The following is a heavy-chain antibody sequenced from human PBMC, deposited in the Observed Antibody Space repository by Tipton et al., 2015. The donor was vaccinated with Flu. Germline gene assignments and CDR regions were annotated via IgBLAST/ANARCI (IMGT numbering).Heavy chain of an antibody. CDR1: GGSISSSSYY. CDR3: GSGSGLGNDY. J-gene: IGHJ4*02. D-gene: IGHD3-10*01. Sequence: TLSLTCTVSGGSISSSSYYWGWIRQPPGKGLEWIGSIYYSGSTYYNPSLKSRVTISVDTSKNQFSLKLSSVTAADTAVYYCGSGSGLGNDYWGQGTLVTVSS. V-gene: IGHV4-39*01. CDR2: IYYSGST.